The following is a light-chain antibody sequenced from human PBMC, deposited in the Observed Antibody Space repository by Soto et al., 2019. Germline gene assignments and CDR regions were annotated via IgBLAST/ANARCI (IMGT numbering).Light chain of an antibody. V-gene: IGKV4-1*01. CDR1: QSVLFSSNNQNY. CDR2: WAS. J-gene: IGKJ3*01. Sequence: DIVMTQSPDSLAVSLGERATINCKSSQSVLFSSNNQNYLAWYQVKPGQPPKLLIYWASIRDSGVPDRFSGSGSGTDFTLTISSLQAEDVAVYYCQQFYSIPVTFGPGTKVDIK. CDR3: QQFYSIPVT.